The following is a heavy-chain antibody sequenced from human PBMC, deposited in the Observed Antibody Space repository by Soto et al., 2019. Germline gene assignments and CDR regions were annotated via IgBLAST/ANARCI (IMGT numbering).Heavy chain of an antibody. CDR2: ISWNSGNI. Sequence: GGSLRLSCAASGFTFDDYAMHWVRQAPGKGLEWVSGISWNSGNIGYADSVKGPFTISRDNAKNSLYLQVNSLRTEDTALYFCAKDRVRRSGLSGDFDYWGQGTLVTVSS. CDR1: GFTFDDYA. J-gene: IGHJ4*02. D-gene: IGHD6-19*01. V-gene: IGHV3-9*01. CDR3: AKDRVRRSGLSGDFDY.